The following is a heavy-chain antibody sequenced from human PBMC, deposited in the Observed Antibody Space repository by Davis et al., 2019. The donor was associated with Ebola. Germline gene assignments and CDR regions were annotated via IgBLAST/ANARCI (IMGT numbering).Heavy chain of an antibody. CDR3: ARQGGGSFDY. J-gene: IGHJ4*02. CDR2: IYYSGST. Sequence: SETLSLTCNVSGGSISSSSYYWGWIRQPPGKGLEWIGSIYYSGSTYYNPSLKSRVTISVDTSKNQFSLKLSSVTAADTAVYYCARQGGGSFDYWGQGTLVTVSS. V-gene: IGHV4-39*01. CDR1: GGSISSSSYY. D-gene: IGHD1-26*01.